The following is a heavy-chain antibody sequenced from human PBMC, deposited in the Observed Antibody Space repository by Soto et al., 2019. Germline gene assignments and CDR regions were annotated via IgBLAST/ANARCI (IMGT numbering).Heavy chain of an antibody. V-gene: IGHV4-4*02. CDR2: ISQSWST. CDR1: GGSISSTNW. Sequence: SETLSLTCAVSGGSISSTNWWTWVRQSPGKGLEWIGEISQSWSTNYNPSLKSRVIISVDKSKNQFSLKLTSVTAADTAVYYCARNGYSGGWYHFDFWGQGRLVT. J-gene: IGHJ4*02. D-gene: IGHD6-19*01. CDR3: ARNGYSGGWYHFDF.